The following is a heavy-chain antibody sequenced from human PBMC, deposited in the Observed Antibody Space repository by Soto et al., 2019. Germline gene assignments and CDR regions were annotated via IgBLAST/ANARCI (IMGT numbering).Heavy chain of an antibody. Sequence: ASVKVSCKVSGYTLTELSMHRVRQAPGKGLEWMGGFDPEDGETIYAQKFQGRVTMTEDTSTDTAYMELSSLRSEDTAVYYCATRGYSGYELQWGRPWFDPWGQGTLVTAPQ. CDR2: FDPEDGET. CDR1: GYTLTELS. CDR3: ATRGYSGYELQWGRPWFDP. V-gene: IGHV1-24*01. D-gene: IGHD5-12*01. J-gene: IGHJ5*02.